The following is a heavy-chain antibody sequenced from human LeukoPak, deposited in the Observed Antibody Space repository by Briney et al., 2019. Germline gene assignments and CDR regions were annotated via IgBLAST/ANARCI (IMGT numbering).Heavy chain of an antibody. V-gene: IGHV3-23*01. J-gene: IGHJ4*02. CDR3: SKGVTTGKSVASLDY. Sequence: GGSLILSCAASGFTFSSYAMSWVRQAPGKGLEWVSAISGSGGSTYYADSVKGRFTISRDNSKNTLYLQMNSLRAEDTAVYYCSKGVTTGKSVASLDYWGQGTLVTVSS. D-gene: IGHD1-1*01. CDR1: GFTFSSYA. CDR2: ISGSGGST.